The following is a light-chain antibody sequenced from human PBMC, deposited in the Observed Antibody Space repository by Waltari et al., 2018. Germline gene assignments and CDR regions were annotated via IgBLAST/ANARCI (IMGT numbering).Light chain of an antibody. Sequence: EIVVNQSPDPLAVSLGERATINCKSSQSVLYNSNNENYLAWYQQKPGQPPKLLISWASTRESGVPDRFSGSGSGTDFTLTIDSLQAEDVAVYYCQQYFNTPRTFGQGTKVEIK. CDR3: QQYFNTPRT. CDR1: QSVLYNSNNENY. CDR2: WAS. J-gene: IGKJ1*01. V-gene: IGKV4-1*01.